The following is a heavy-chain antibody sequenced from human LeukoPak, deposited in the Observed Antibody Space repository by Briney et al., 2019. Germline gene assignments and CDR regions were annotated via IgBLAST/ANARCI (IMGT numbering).Heavy chain of an antibody. D-gene: IGHD6-13*01. CDR1: GGSISRGGYS. CDR3: ARDVGSSWYGDNWFDP. V-gene: IGHV4-61*08. CDR2: FYYSGST. J-gene: IGHJ5*02. Sequence: PSETLSLTCAVSGGSISRGGYSWSWIRQPPGKGLEWIGYFYYSGSTNYNPSLKSRVTISVDTSKNQFSLKLSSVTAADTAVYYCARDVGSSWYGDNWFDPWGQGTLVTVSS.